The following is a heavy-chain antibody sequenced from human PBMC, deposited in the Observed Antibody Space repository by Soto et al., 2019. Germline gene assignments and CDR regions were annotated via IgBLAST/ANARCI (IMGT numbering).Heavy chain of an antibody. D-gene: IGHD3-10*01. CDR2: ISSSSSTI. Sequence: EVQLVESGGGLVQPGGSLRLSCAASGFTFSSYSMNWVRQAPGKGLEWVSYISSSSSTIYYADSVKGRFTISRDNAKNSLYLQMNSLRAEDTAVFYCARDVQVLLWFGELTHYYFDYWGQGTLVTVSS. CDR1: GFTFSSYS. CDR3: ARDVQVLLWFGELTHYYFDY. J-gene: IGHJ4*02. V-gene: IGHV3-48*01.